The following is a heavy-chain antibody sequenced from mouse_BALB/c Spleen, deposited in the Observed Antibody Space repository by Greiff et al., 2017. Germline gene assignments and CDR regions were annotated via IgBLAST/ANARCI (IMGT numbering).Heavy chain of an antibody. J-gene: IGHJ4*01. D-gene: IGHD2-4*01. Sequence: VQLKQSGPELVKPGALVKISCKASGFSFTGYFMHWVKQCPGKSLEWIGRINPYNGDTFYNQKFKGKATLTVDTSSSTAHMELRSLASGDSAVYYCARTPCDCDDGYAMDYWGQGTSVTVSA. CDR2: INPYNGDT. V-gene: IGHV1-20*02. CDR1: GFSFTGYF. CDR3: ARTPCDCDDGYAMDY.